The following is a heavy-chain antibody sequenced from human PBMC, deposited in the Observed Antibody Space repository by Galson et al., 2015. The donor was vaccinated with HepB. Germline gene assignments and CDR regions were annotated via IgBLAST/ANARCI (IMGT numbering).Heavy chain of an antibody. CDR2: VYPGDSDT. CDR3: ARLDDILTARGGYNY. V-gene: IGHV5-51*01. J-gene: IGHJ4*02. Sequence: QSGAEVTKPGESLKISCKGSGYSFTSYWIGWVRQMPGKGLEWMGIVYPGDSDTRYSPSFQGQVTISADKSISTAYLQWSSLKASDTAMYYCARLDDILTARGGYNYWGQGTLVTVSS. CDR1: GYSFTSYW. D-gene: IGHD3-9*01.